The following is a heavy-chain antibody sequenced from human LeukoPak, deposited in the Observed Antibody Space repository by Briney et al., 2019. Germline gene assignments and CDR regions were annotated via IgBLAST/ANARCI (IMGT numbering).Heavy chain of an antibody. Sequence: PGGSLSLSCAASEFTFSAYWMHWVRQAPAKGLVWVSRIRGDGSMTNYADSVKGRFTISRDNAKNTLYLEMNSLRLEDTAVYYCARENLAAAADYWRQGTVVSVCS. D-gene: IGHD6-25*01. CDR1: EFTFSAYW. J-gene: IGHJ4*02. CDR3: ARENLAAAADY. V-gene: IGHV3-74*01. CDR2: IRGDGSMT.